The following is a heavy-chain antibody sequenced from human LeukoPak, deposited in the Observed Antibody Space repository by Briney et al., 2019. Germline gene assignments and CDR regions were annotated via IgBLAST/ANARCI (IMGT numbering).Heavy chain of an antibody. CDR1: RFAFSTYW. V-gene: IGHV3-21*01. Sequence: GGSLRLSCAASRFAFSTYWKCWGRQAPGPGLELVSSINTSSSYIFYTDAVQGRFTISRDNAKNSLYLLMNSLRVEDTAVYYCARDLGSCTNWDPPFAYWGQGVLVTVSS. J-gene: IGHJ4*02. CDR3: ARDLGSCTNWDPPFAY. D-gene: IGHD1-1*01. CDR2: INTSSSYI.